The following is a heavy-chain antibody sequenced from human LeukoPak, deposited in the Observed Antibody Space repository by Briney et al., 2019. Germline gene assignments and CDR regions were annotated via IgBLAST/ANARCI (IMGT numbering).Heavy chain of an antibody. Sequence: DSVKGRFTISRDNSKNSLYLQTNSLRTEDTALYYCAKDRGHSSSWYEVDYWGQGTLVTVSS. V-gene: IGHV3-43*01. D-gene: IGHD6-13*01. CDR3: AKDRGHSSSWYEVDY. J-gene: IGHJ4*02.